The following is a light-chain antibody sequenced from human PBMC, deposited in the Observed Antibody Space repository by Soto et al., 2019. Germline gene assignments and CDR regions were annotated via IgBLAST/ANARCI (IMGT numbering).Light chain of an antibody. CDR2: DAS. CDR3: QQRSNWPIT. V-gene: IGKV3-11*01. CDR1: QSFSGH. Sequence: EILLTQSPDTLSLSPGERATLSCRASQSFSGHLAWYQQKPGQAPRLLISDASNRDTGIPARFSGSGSGTDFTLTISSLEPEDFAVYYCQQRSNWPITFGQGTRLEIK. J-gene: IGKJ5*01.